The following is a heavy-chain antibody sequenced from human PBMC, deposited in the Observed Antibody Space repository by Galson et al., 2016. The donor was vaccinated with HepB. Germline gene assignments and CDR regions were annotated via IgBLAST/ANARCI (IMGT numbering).Heavy chain of an antibody. CDR2: IYHSGNT. CDR1: GDSISSDNW. D-gene: IGHD1-7*01. CDR3: ASVAGRELIGR. Sequence: SETLSLTCAVSGDSISSDNWWSWVRQPPGKGLEWIGEIYHSGNTNYNPSLTSRVIISIDESKNQFSLMLTSVTAADTAVYYCASVAGRELIGRWGQGTLVTVSA. V-gene: IGHV4-4*02. J-gene: IGHJ4*02.